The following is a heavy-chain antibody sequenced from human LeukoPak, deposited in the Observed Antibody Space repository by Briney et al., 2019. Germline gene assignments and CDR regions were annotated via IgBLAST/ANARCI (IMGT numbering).Heavy chain of an antibody. CDR1: GYSFTSYW. Sequence: GESLKISCKGSGYSFTSYWIGWVRQMPGKGLEWMGIIYPGDSDTRYSPSFQGQVTISADKSISTAYLQWSSLKASDTAVYYCARHTYYYDSSGYLFDYWGQGTLVTVSS. J-gene: IGHJ4*02. CDR2: IYPGDSDT. CDR3: ARHTYYYDSSGYLFDY. V-gene: IGHV5-51*01. D-gene: IGHD3-22*01.